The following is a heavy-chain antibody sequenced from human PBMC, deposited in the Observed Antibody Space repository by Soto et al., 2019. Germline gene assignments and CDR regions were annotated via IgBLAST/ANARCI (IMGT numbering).Heavy chain of an antibody. D-gene: IGHD3-10*01. CDR2: IIPMFGTA. V-gene: IGHV1-69*01. CDR3: ARDLDYYGSGNYYNRIDY. Sequence: QVQLVQSGAEVKKPGSSVKVSCKVSGGPFSDYAVSWVRQAPGQGLEWMGGIIPMFGTANYAQKFQGRVTITADESTTTAYMELSSLRSEDTAAYYCARDLDYYGSGNYYNRIDYWGQGTLVTVSS. J-gene: IGHJ4*02. CDR1: GGPFSDYA.